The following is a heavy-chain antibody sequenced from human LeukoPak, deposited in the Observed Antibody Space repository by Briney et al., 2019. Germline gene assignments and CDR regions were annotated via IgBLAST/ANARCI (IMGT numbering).Heavy chain of an antibody. D-gene: IGHD3-9*01. CDR3: ARQRGDILTGYYMPRGFDY. CDR1: GFTFSSYE. Sequence: GGSPRLSCAASGFTFSSYEMTWVRQAPGKGLEWVSYISSSGSTIYYADSVKGRFTISRDNAKNSLYLQMNSLRAEDTAVYYCARQRGDILTGYYMPRGFDYWGQGTLVTVSS. V-gene: IGHV3-48*03. CDR2: ISSSGSTI. J-gene: IGHJ4*02.